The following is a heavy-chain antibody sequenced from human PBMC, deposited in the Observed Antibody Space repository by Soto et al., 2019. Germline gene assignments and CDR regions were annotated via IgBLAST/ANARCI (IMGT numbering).Heavy chain of an antibody. CDR2: ISMSSSSI. CDR1: GFSFRAYA. J-gene: IGHJ6*02. Sequence: GGSLRLSCAASGFSFRAYAMNWVRQAPGKGLEWVSYISMSSSSIYYADSVQGRFTISRDNAKNSVYLEMNRLRDEDTAVYYCAREYGMDVWGQGTTVTVSS. V-gene: IGHV3-48*02. CDR3: AREYGMDV.